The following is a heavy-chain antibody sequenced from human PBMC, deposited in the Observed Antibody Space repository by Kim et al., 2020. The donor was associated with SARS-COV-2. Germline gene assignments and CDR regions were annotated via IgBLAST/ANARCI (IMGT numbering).Heavy chain of an antibody. CDR3: ARRLNYYDSSGYYFGAFDI. CDR1: GGSISSSSYY. J-gene: IGHJ3*02. Sequence: SETLSLTCTVSGGSISSSSYYWGWIRQPPGKGLEWTGSIYYSGSTYYNPSLKSRVTISVDTSKNQFSLELSSVTAADTAVYYCARRLNYYDSSGYYFGAFDIWGQEKMVTVSS. V-gene: IGHV4-39*01. CDR2: IYYSGST. D-gene: IGHD3-22*01.